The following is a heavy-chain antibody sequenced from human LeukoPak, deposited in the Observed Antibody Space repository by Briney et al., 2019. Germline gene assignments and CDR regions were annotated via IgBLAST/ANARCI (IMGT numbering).Heavy chain of an antibody. CDR3: AAGIGGTIFGVVTWEY. Sequence: SVKVSCKASGFTFTSSAMQWVRQARGQRLEWIGWIVVGSGNTNYAQKFQERVTITGDMSTITAYMELSSLRSEDTAVYYCAAGIGGTIFGVVTWEYWGQGTLVTVSS. D-gene: IGHD3-3*01. CDR1: GFTFTSSA. V-gene: IGHV1-58*02. J-gene: IGHJ4*02. CDR2: IVVGSGNT.